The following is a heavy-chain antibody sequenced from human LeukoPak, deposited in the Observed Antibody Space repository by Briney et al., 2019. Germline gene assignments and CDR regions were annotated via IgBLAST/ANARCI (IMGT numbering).Heavy chain of an antibody. V-gene: IGHV3-30*03. J-gene: IGHJ3*02. D-gene: IGHD4-17*01. CDR3: AATVTTHGAFDI. CDR2: VSYDGSDK. CDR1: GFTFSDYG. Sequence: PGGSLRLSCAASGFTFSDYGMHWVRQAPGKGLEWVTVVSYDGSDKYYADSVKGRFTISRDSSRNTLYLQMNSLRAEDTAVYYCAATVTTHGAFDIWGQGTMVTVSS.